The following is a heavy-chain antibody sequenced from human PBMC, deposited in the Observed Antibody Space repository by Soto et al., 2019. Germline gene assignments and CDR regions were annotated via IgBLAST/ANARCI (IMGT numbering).Heavy chain of an antibody. J-gene: IGHJ6*02. V-gene: IGHV4-31*03. Sequence: ASETLSLTCTVSGASMSSGGYYWTWIRQSPGKGLEWIGYIYYSGSTYYNPSLESRVAISLDTSRSQFSLTLHSVTAADTAIYYCARQGFGPLHGLVDVWGQGTTVTVSS. CDR2: IYYSGST. CDR3: ARQGFGPLHGLVDV. D-gene: IGHD3-10*01. CDR1: GASMSSGGYY.